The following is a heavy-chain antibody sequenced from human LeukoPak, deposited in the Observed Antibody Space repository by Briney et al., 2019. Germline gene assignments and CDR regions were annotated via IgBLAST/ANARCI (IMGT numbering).Heavy chain of an antibody. Sequence: SVKVSCKASGGAFSSYAISWVRQAPGQGLEWMGRIIPILGIANYAQKFQGRVTITADKSTSTAYMELSSLRSEDTAVYYCARDPLVGYYGMDVWGQGTTVTVSS. CDR3: ARDPLVGYYGMDV. CDR1: GGAFSSYA. CDR2: IIPILGIA. V-gene: IGHV1-69*04. J-gene: IGHJ6*02. D-gene: IGHD1-26*01.